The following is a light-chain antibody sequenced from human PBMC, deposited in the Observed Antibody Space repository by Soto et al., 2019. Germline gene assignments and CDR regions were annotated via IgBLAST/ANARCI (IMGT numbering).Light chain of an antibody. CDR1: QSIGNW. CDR3: QQYHTLYT. Sequence: DIPMTQSPSTLSASVGDRVTITCRASQSIGNWLAWYQQKPGEAPKLLIYKASSLESGVPSSFSGSGSGTEFTLTISSLQPDDSATYYCQQYHTLYTFGQGTKVEIK. CDR2: KAS. J-gene: IGKJ2*01. V-gene: IGKV1-5*03.